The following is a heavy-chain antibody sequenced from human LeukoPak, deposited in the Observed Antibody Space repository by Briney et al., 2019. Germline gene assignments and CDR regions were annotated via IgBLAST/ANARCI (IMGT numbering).Heavy chain of an antibody. D-gene: IGHD6-19*01. V-gene: IGHV4-34*01. CDR2: INHSGST. CDR1: GGSFSGYY. CDR3: ARGRLLTRWIAVADPYYFDY. Sequence: SETLSLTCAVYGGSFSGYYWSWIRQPPGKGLEWIGEINHSGSTNYNPSLKSRVTISVDTSKNQFSLKLSSVTAADTAVYYCARGRLLTRWIAVADPYYFDYWGQGTLVTVSS. J-gene: IGHJ4*02.